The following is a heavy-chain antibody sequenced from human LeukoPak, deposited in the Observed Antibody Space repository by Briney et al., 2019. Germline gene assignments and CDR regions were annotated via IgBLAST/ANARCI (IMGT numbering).Heavy chain of an antibody. J-gene: IGHJ6*02. Sequence: SETLSLTCTVSGGSISSGSYYWSWIRQPAGKGPEWIGRIYTSGSTNYNPSLKSRVTISVDTSKNQSSLKLSSVTAADTAVYYCAMGEVTIFGVVHYYYYGMDVWGQGTTVTVSS. CDR2: IYTSGST. D-gene: IGHD3-3*01. CDR1: GGSISSGSYY. V-gene: IGHV4-61*02. CDR3: AMGEVTIFGVVHYYYYGMDV.